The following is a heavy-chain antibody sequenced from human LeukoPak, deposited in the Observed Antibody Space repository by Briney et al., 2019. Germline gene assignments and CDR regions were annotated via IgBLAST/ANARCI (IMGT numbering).Heavy chain of an antibody. J-gene: IGHJ6*02. CDR2: ISYDGSNK. Sequence: GGSLRLSCAASGFTFSSYAMHWVRQAPGKGLEWVAVISYDGSNKYYADSVKGRFTISRDNSKNTLYLQMNSLRAEDTAVYYCARDPVIAAPYYYGMDVWGQGTTVTVSS. CDR1: GFTFSSYA. CDR3: ARDPVIAAPYYYGMDV. D-gene: IGHD6-13*01. V-gene: IGHV3-30-3*01.